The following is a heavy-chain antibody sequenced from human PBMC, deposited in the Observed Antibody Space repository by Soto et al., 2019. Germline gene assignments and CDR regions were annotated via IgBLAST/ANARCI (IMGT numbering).Heavy chain of an antibody. Sequence: SETLSLTCTVSGGSISSYCWSWIRQPPGKGQEWIGYIYYSGSTNYNPSLKSRVTISVDTSKNQFSLKLSSVTAADTAVYYCGREGHHYDMLTGYYKSGGFDPWGQGTLVTVSS. CDR1: GGSISSYC. D-gene: IGHD3-9*01. CDR2: IYYSGST. CDR3: GREGHHYDMLTGYYKSGGFDP. J-gene: IGHJ5*02. V-gene: IGHV4-59*01.